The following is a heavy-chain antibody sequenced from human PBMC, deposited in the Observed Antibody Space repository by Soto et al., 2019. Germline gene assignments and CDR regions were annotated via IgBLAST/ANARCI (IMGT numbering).Heavy chain of an antibody. D-gene: IGHD3-3*01. CDR3: TKRRNVLRFLQWSSGMEV. V-gene: IGHV3-30*18. J-gene: IGHJ6*02. CDR2: ISDDGSNE. Sequence: GGSLRLSCAASGFTFSNYGMHWVRQAPGKGLEWVAFISDDGSNEYYADSMKGRFTMSRDNSKSTLYLQMNSLRVEDTAVYYCTKRRNVLRFLQWSSGMEVWGQGTTVTVSS. CDR1: GFTFSNYG.